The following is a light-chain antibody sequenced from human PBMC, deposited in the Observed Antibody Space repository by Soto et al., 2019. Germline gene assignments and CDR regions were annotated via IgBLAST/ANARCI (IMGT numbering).Light chain of an antibody. J-gene: IGKJ4*01. CDR2: DAS. V-gene: IGKV3-11*01. Sequence: EVVLTQSPATLSLSPWESAALSWRASQSVSTSLAWSKQKPGQAPRLLIYDASNRATGSPARFSGSGSGTDFTITISSLDTEDVELYYCQQRYSWPLTFGGGTKVDIK. CDR3: QQRYSWPLT. CDR1: QSVSTS.